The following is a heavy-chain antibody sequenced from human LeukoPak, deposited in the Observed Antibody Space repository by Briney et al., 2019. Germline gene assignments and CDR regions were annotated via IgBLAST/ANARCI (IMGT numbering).Heavy chain of an antibody. D-gene: IGHD5-18*01. CDR2: IWYDGSNK. V-gene: IGHV3-33*01. CDR3: ARGSDTAMAAAFDY. J-gene: IGHJ4*02. CDR1: GFTFSSYG. Sequence: QPGRSLRLSCAASGFTFSSYGTHWVRQAPGKGLEWVAVIWYDGSNKYYADSVKGRFTISRDNSKNTLYLQMNSLRAEDTAVYYCARGSDTAMAAAFDYWGQGTLVTVSS.